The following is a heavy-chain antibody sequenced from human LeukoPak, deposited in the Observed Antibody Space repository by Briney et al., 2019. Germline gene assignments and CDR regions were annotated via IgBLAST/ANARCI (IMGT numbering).Heavy chain of an antibody. D-gene: IGHD2-15*01. CDR2: IYYSGST. V-gene: IGHV4-61*08. Sequence: SSETLSLTCTVSGDSITSSDYYWGWIRQPPGKGLEWIGYIYYSGSTNYNPSLKSRVTISVDTSKNQFSLKLSSVTAADTAVYYCARDRYCSGGSCYFNGMDVWGQGTTVTVSS. CDR3: ARDRYCSGGSCYFNGMDV. CDR1: GDSITSSDYY. J-gene: IGHJ6*02.